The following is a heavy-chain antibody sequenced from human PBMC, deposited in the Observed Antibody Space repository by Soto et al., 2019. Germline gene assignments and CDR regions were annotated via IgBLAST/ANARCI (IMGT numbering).Heavy chain of an antibody. Sequence: GGSLRLSCAASGFTFSSYAMSWVRQAPGKGLEWVSVIRYDGSSTYYADSVKGRFTISRDNSKNTLYLQMNSLRAEDTAVYYCARDYPSFIAAAGSSFDYWGQGTLVTVSS. V-gene: IGHV3-33*08. CDR2: IRYDGSST. CDR1: GFTFSSYA. D-gene: IGHD6-13*01. J-gene: IGHJ4*02. CDR3: ARDYPSFIAAAGSSFDY.